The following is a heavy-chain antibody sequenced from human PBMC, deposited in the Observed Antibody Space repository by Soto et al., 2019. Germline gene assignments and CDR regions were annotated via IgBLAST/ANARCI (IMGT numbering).Heavy chain of an antibody. J-gene: IGHJ5*02. CDR3: ARKDKSGYFNWFDP. Sequence: ESLNISCRTSGYRFTSYWITWVRQMPGKGLEWMGIIFPSDSDTRYSPSFQGQVTISADRSTSTVFLQWASLKASDTAVYFCARKDKSGYFNWFDPWGQVTLVTFSS. D-gene: IGHD3-22*01. V-gene: IGHV5-51*01. CDR2: IFPSDSDT. CDR1: GYRFTSYW.